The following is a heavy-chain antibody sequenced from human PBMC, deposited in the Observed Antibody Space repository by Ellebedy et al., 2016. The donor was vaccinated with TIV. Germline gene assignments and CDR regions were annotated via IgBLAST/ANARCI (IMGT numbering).Heavy chain of an antibody. V-gene: IGHV1-18*01. Sequence: AASVKVSCKASGYTFTNYGINWVRQAPGQGLEWMGWISPYTGNKNYAQKLQGRVTMTADTSTNTAYMDLRSLTSGDTAVYYCTRGSQRWVDYWGQGTLVTVSS. CDR1: GYTFTNYG. CDR3: TRGSQRWVDY. D-gene: IGHD1-1*01. CDR2: ISPYTGNK. J-gene: IGHJ4*02.